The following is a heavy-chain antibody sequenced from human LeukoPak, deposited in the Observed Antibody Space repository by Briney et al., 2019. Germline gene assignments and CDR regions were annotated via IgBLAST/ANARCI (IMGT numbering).Heavy chain of an antibody. CDR3: ARGGRYSFTNFDY. D-gene: IGHD3-16*01. CDR2: INYSGST. Sequence: SETLSLTCTVSGGSISSYYWSWIRQPPGKGLEWIGYINYSGSTNYNPSLKSRVTISVDTSKNQFSLKLSSVTAADTAVYYCARGGRYSFTNFDYWGQGTLVTVSS. J-gene: IGHJ4*02. V-gene: IGHV4-59*01. CDR1: GGSISSYY.